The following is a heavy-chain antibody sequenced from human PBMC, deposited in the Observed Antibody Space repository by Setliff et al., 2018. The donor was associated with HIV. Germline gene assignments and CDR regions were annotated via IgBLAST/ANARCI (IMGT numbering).Heavy chain of an antibody. CDR1: GDSIGTYS. J-gene: IGHJ5*01. CDR2: IYGSGST. D-gene: IGHD1-7*01. V-gene: IGHV4-4*09. CDR3: AKRAVQDGTVTSSNWFES. Sequence: SETLSLTCAVSGDSIGTYSWHWLRQPPGKGLEWIGYIYGSGSTGYNPALTSRVTMSTDTPNNRFALKLTSVTAADTAVYYCAKRAVQDGTVTSSNWFESWGQGTLVTVSS.